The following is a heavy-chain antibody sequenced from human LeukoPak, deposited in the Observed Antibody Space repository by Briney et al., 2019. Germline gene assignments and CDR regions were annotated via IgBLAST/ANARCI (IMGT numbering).Heavy chain of an antibody. Sequence: GGTLRLSCAASGFSFSSYAMSWVRQAPGKGLEWVSRISGSGGTTYYADSVKGRFTISRDNSKNTLYLQMNSLRAEDTAVYYCARYFYDSGNYYPNDYWGQGTLVTVSS. CDR3: ARYFYDSGNYYPNDY. V-gene: IGHV3-23*01. J-gene: IGHJ4*02. D-gene: IGHD3-10*01. CDR1: GFSFSSYA. CDR2: ISGSGGTT.